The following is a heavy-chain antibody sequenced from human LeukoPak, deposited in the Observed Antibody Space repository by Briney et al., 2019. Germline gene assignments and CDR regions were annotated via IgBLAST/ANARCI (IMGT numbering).Heavy chain of an antibody. CDR2: MNSDGTTM. V-gene: IGHV3-74*01. J-gene: IGHJ4*02. D-gene: IGHD5-24*01. CDR3: ARGGNYYLDY. Sequence: GGSLRLSCAVSGFTFRMSWMHWVRQAPGGGVVWVSRMNSDGTTMNYADSVKGQFTMPRDNAKNTLYLQMNSLRAEDPAVYYCARGGNYYLDYWGQGTLATVSS. CDR1: GFTFRMSW.